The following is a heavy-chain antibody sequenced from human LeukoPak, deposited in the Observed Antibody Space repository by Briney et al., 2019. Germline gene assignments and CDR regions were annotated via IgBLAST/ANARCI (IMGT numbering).Heavy chain of an antibody. CDR2: IYYSGST. J-gene: IGHJ3*02. CDR3: ARVIVGATRLGYAFDI. CDR1: GGSISSSSYY. D-gene: IGHD1-26*01. V-gene: IGHV4-39*07. Sequence: SETLYLTCTVSGGSISSSSYYWGWIRQPPGKGLEWIGSIYYSGSTYYNPSLKSRVTISVDTSKNQFSLKLSSVTAADTAVYYCARVIVGATRLGYAFDIWGQGTMVTVSS.